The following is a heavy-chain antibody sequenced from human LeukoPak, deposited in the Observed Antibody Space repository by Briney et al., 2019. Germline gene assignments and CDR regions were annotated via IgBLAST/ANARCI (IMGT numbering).Heavy chain of an antibody. V-gene: IGHV3-48*01. J-gene: IGHJ5*02. Sequence: GGSLRLSCAASGFTFSSYSMNWVRQTPGKGLEWVSYISSSSATIYYADSVKGRFTISRDNAKNSLYLQMNSLRAENTAVYYCASLYGSGPNWFDPWGQGTLVTVSS. CDR1: GFTFSSYS. D-gene: IGHD3-10*01. CDR3: ASLYGSGPNWFDP. CDR2: ISSSSATI.